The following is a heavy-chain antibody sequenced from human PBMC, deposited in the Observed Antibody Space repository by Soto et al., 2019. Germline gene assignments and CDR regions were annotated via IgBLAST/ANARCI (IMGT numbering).Heavy chain of an antibody. V-gene: IGHV3-7*01. CDR1: GFTFSAYW. CDR2: IKHDGSEK. J-gene: IGHJ6*02. CDR3: AIITRGFSMDV. D-gene: IGHD1-20*01. Sequence: EVQLVESGGGVVQPGGSLRLSCAASGFTFSAYWMSWVRQTPGKGLEWVANIKHDGSEKYYVDSVKGRFTISRDNAKNSLFLEMNSLRAEDTAVFYCAIITRGFSMDVWGQGTTVTVSS.